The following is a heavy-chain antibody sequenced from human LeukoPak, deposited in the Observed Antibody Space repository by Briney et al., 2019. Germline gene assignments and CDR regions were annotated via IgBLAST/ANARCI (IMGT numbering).Heavy chain of an antibody. J-gene: IGHJ6*03. D-gene: IGHD4-17*01. V-gene: IGHV4-4*07. CDR2: IYTSGST. CDR3: AYGAEGYYYYYMDV. Sequence: PETLSLTCTVSGGSISSYYWSWIRQPAGKGLEWIGRIYTSGSTNYNPSLKSRVTISVDTSKNQFSLKLSSVTAADTAVYYCAYGAEGYYYYYMDVWGKGTTVTVSS. CDR1: GGSISSYY.